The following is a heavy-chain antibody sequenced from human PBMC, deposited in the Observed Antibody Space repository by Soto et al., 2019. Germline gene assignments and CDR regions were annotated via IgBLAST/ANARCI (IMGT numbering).Heavy chain of an antibody. CDR1: GGSVSSSSW. V-gene: IGHV4-4*02. D-gene: IGHD6-13*01. CDR2: IYHTGNT. J-gene: IGHJ4*02. Sequence: XTLSLPCAVSGGSVSSSSWWSWVLHPPGKWLEWIGEIYHTGNTNYNPSLESRVTISVYNSKNHFYLNLNSVTSADTAVYYCARDSRAAAGNRRYYFDYWGQGTLCTVSS. CDR3: ARDSRAAAGNRRYYFDY.